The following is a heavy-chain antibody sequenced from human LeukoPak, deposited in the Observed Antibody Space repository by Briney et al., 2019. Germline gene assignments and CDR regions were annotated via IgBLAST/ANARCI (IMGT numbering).Heavy chain of an antibody. Sequence: PGGSLRLSCAASGFTFSSYAMHWVRQAPGKGLEWVAVMSYDGSNKFYADSVKGRFTISRDNAKNSLYLQMNSLRAEDTAVYYCARMGYDILTGLGAYGMDVWGQGTTVTVSS. V-gene: IGHV3-30-3*01. J-gene: IGHJ6*02. D-gene: IGHD3-9*01. CDR1: GFTFSSYA. CDR3: ARMGYDILTGLGAYGMDV. CDR2: MSYDGSNK.